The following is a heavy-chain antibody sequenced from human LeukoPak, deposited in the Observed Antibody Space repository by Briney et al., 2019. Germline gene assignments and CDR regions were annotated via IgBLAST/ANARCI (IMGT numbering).Heavy chain of an antibody. CDR1: GYTFTSYG. J-gene: IGHJ4*02. CDR2: ISAYNGNT. D-gene: IGHD2-15*01. V-gene: IGHV1-18*01. CDR3: ARDRYRYCSGGSCLSYLYYFDY. Sequence: GASVKVSCKASGYTFTSYGISWVRQAPGQGLERMGWISAYNGNTNYAQKLQGRVTMTADTSTSTAYMELRSLRSDDTAVYYCARDRYRYCSGGSCLSYLYYFDYWGQGTLVTVSS.